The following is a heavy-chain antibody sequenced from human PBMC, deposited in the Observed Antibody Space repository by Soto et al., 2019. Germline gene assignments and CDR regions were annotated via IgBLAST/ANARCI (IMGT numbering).Heavy chain of an antibody. CDR3: ARAENDSSGYSIDY. CDR1: GDSISSNNNY. Sequence: PSETLSLTCTVSGDSISSNNNYWSWIRQHPAKGLEWIGSIYYSGNTYYNPSLKSRLAILVDTSKDQFSLKLSSVTAADTAVYYCARAENDSSGYSIDYWGQGTLVTVSS. J-gene: IGHJ4*02. CDR2: IYYSGNT. V-gene: IGHV4-31*03. D-gene: IGHD3-22*01.